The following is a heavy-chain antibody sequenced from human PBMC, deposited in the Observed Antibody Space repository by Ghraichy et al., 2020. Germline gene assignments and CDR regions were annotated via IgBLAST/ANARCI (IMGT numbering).Heavy chain of an antibody. CDR1: GFTFSSYG. CDR2: ISYDGSNK. D-gene: IGHD1-26*01. Sequence: GGSLRLSCAASGFTFSSYGMHWVRQAPGKGLEWVAVISYDGSNKYYADSVKGRFTISRDNSKNTLYLQMNSLRAEDTAVYYCAKDGKGAHLSFDYWGQGTLVTVSS. V-gene: IGHV3-30*18. J-gene: IGHJ4*02. CDR3: AKDGKGAHLSFDY.